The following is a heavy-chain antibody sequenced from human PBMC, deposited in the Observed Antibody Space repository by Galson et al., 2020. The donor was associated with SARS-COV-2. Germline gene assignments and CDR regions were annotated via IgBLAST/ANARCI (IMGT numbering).Heavy chain of an antibody. J-gene: IGHJ6*02. CDR3: ATDKYYYGLDV. CDR2: FDPEDGET. CDR1: GYTLTELS. D-gene: IGHD6-6*01. V-gene: IGHV1-24*01. Sequence: ASVTVSCKVSGYTLTELSMHWVRQAPGKGLEWMGGFDPEDGETLYAQKFQGRVTMTEDTSTDTAYMELSSLRSEDTAVYYCATDKYYYGLDVWGQGTTVTVSS.